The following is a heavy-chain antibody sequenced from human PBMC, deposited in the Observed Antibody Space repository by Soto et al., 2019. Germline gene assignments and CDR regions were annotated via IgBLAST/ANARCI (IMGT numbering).Heavy chain of an antibody. D-gene: IGHD3-22*01. CDR3: ARGRAYYGSSGYFDDAFEI. CDR2: ISSYNGDT. Sequence: ASVKVSCKASGYTFTRSGISWVRQAPGQGPEWMGWISSYNGDTNYAQTFQGRVTMTTDTSTSTAYMELRSLRSDDTAVYYCARGRAYYGSSGYFDDAFEIWGQGTMVTVSS. CDR1: GYTFTRSG. J-gene: IGHJ3*02. V-gene: IGHV1-18*01.